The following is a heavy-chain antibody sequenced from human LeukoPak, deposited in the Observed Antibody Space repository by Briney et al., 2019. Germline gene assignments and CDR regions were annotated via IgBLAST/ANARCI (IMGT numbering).Heavy chain of an antibody. CDR2: ISSDANNK. CDR3: ARGQQLVFDY. J-gene: IGHJ4*02. D-gene: IGHD6-13*01. CDR1: GFSFTFYA. V-gene: IGHV3-30*14. Sequence: GGSLRLSCAASGFSFTFYAMHWVRQAPGKGLEWVSVISSDANNKYYADSVKGRFTISRDNSKNTLYLQMNSLRAEDTAVYYCARGQQLVFDYWGQGTLVTVSS.